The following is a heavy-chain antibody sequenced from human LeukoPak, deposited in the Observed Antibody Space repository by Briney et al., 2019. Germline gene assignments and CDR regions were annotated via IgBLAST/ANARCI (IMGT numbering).Heavy chain of an antibody. CDR1: GGSISSYY. Sequence: SETLSLTCTVSGGSISSYYWSWIRQPAGRGLEWIGYIYYSGSTNYNPSLKSRVTISVDTSKNQFSLKLSSVTAADTAVYYCARSFRGYSYGPTDYWGQGTLVTVSS. V-gene: IGHV4-59*08. CDR3: ARSFRGYSYGPTDY. CDR2: IYYSGST. D-gene: IGHD5-18*01. J-gene: IGHJ4*02.